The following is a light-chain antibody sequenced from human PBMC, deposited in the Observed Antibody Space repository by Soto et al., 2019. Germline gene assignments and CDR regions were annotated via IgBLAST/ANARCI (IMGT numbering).Light chain of an antibody. CDR1: STDVYGSKF. CDR3: SSYVDGIHLL. J-gene: IGLJ1*01. V-gene: IGLV2-8*01. CDR2: DVT. Sequence: QSVLTQPRSASGSHGQSVTISCTGTSTDVYGSKFVSWYQQHPGKAPKLMIYDVTKRPSGVPDRFSGSKSANTASLTVSGLRGQAEADYYCSSYVDGIHLLFGAGTKVTVL.